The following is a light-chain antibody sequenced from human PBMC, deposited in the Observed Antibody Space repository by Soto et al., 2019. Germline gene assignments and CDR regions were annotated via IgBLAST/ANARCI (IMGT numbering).Light chain of an antibody. Sequence: DIQMTQSPSTLSASVGDRVTITCRASQSISSWLAWYQQKPGKVPKLLIYDASSLESGVPSRFSGSGSGTEFTLTISSLQPDDFASYYCQQYNSYSGTFGPGTKVDIK. CDR1: QSISSW. CDR3: QQYNSYSGT. CDR2: DAS. V-gene: IGKV1-5*01. J-gene: IGKJ3*01.